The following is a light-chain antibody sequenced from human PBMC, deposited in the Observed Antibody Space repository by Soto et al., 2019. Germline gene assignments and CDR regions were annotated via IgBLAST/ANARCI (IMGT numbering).Light chain of an antibody. J-gene: IGLJ1*01. CDR1: SSDVGGYNY. CDR3: SSYAGRSNV. Sequence: QSVLTQPPSASGSPGQSVAISCTGTSSDVGGYNYVSWYQQHPGKATKLMIYEVNKRPSGVPDRFSGSKSGNTASLTVSGLQAEDEADYYCSSYAGRSNVFGTGIKVTVL. CDR2: EVN. V-gene: IGLV2-8*01.